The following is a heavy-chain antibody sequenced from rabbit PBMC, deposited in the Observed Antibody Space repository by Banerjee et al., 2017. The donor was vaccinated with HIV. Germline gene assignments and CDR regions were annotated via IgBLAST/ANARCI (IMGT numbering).Heavy chain of an antibody. CDR2: IYTGSSGST. CDR3: ARDLYAGGRYAMGL. D-gene: IGHD8-1*01. V-gene: IGHV1S45*01. J-gene: IGHJ4*01. Sequence: QEQLEESGGDLVKPEGSLTLTCTASGFSFSSSYYMCWVRQAPGKGLEWIGCIYTGSSGSTYYASWAKGRFTISKTSSTTVTLQMTSLTAADTATYFCARDLYAGGRYAMGLWGPGTLVTVS. CDR1: GFSFSSSYY.